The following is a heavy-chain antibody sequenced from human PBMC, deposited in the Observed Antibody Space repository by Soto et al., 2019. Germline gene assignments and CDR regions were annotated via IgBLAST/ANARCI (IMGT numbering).Heavy chain of an antibody. CDR3: ARVAYEEQLVFGNYWFDP. J-gene: IGHJ5*02. V-gene: IGHV1-69*13. CDR2: IIPIFGTA. Sequence: SVKVSCKASGYTFTSYAMHWVRQAPGQGLEWMGGIIPIFGTANYAQKFEGRVTITADESTTTAYMELSSLRSEDTAVYYCARVAYEEQLVFGNYWFDPWGQGTLVTVSS. D-gene: IGHD6-6*01. CDR1: GYTFTSYA.